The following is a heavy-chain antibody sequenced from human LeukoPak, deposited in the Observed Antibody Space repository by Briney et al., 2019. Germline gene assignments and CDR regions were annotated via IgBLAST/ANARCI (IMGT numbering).Heavy chain of an antibody. D-gene: IGHD6-13*01. CDR1: GGSISSSNW. V-gene: IGHV4-4*02. CDR3: ARAASSSWYRNWFDP. Sequence: SGTLSLTCAVSGGSISSSNWWSWVRQPPGKGLEWIGEIYHSGSTNYNPSLKSRVTISVDTSKNQFSLQLNSVTPEDTAVYYCARAASSSWYRNWFDPWGQGTLVTVSS. CDR2: IYHSGST. J-gene: IGHJ5*02.